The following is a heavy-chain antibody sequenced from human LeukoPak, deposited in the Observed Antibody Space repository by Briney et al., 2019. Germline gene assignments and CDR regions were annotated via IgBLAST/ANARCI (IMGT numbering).Heavy chain of an antibody. CDR2: INPNSGVT. CDR3: ARDRTSGYNWFDP. D-gene: IGHD3-22*01. Sequence: ASVKVSCKASGYTFTGYYMHWVRQAPGQGLEWMGWINPNSGVTNYAQKFQGRVTMTRDTSISTAYMELSRLTSDDTAMYYCARDRTSGYNWFDPWGQGTLVTVSS. CDR1: GYTFTGYY. J-gene: IGHJ5*02. V-gene: IGHV1-2*02.